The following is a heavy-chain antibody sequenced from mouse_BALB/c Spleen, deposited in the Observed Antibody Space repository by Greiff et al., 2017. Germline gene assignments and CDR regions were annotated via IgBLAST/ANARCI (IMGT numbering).Heavy chain of an antibody. D-gene: IGHD2-14*01. CDR1: GYSITSDYA. J-gene: IGHJ4*01. V-gene: IGHV3-2*02. CDR3: ARLGYYYAMDY. CDR2: ISYSGST. Sequence: EVKLMESGPGLVKPSQSLSLTCTVTGYSITSDYAWNWIRQFPGNKLEWMGYISYSGSTSYNPSLKSRISITRDTSKNQFFLQLNSVTTEDTATYYCARLGYYYAMDYWGQGTSVTVSS.